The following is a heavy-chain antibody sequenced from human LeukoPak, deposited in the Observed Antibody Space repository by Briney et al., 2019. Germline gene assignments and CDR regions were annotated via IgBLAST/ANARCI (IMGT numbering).Heavy chain of an antibody. V-gene: IGHV3-48*03. CDR1: GFTFSSYE. D-gene: IGHD3-10*01. Sequence: PGGSLRLSCAASGFTFSSYEMNWVRQAPGKGLEWVSYISSSGSTIYYADSVKGRFTISRDNAKNSLYLQMNSLRAEDTAVYYCARYPIAFGDLSPYYYYYMDVWGKGTTDTISS. CDR2: ISSSGSTI. J-gene: IGHJ6*03. CDR3: ARYPIAFGDLSPYYYYYMDV.